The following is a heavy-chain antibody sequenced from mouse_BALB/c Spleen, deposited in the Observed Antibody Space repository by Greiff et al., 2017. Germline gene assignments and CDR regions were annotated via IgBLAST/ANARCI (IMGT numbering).Heavy chain of an antibody. Sequence: LKQPGSELVRPGASVKLSCKASGYTFTSYWMHWVKQRPGQGLEWIGNIYPGSGSTNYDEKFKSKATLTVDTSSSTAYMQLSSLTSEDSAVYYCTRESDGYYLDYWGQGTTLTVSA. V-gene: IGHV1S22*01. CDR3: TRESDGYYLDY. D-gene: IGHD2-3*01. CDR2: IYPGSGST. CDR1: GYTFTSYW. J-gene: IGHJ2*01.